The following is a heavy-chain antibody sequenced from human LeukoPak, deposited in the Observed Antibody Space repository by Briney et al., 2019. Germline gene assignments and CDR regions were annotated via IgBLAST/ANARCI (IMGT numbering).Heavy chain of an antibody. D-gene: IGHD3-3*01. Sequence: GGSLRLSCEGSGFRFSGYWMYWVRQAPGKGLVWVSRVQDDERSASYGDSVKGRFTISKDNAKNILYLQMDGLRVEDTAVYYCVRGHVGTIFGVVPVNPLGYWGQGTLVTVSS. CDR2: VQDDERSA. CDR1: GFRFSGYW. V-gene: IGHV3-74*01. J-gene: IGHJ4*02. CDR3: VRGHVGTIFGVVPVNPLGY.